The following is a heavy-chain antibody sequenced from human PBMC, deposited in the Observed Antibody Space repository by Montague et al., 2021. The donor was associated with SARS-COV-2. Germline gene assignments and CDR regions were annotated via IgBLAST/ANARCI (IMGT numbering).Heavy chain of an antibody. CDR1: GASISTGIYY. CDR3: ARFGSGTLEFDL. CDR2: IRTTGHT. Sequence: TLSLICTVSGASISTGIYYWSWIRQPAGKGLEWIGRIRTTGHTDYNSSLESRVFMSVDTSTNQFSLSLTSVTAADTAVYFCARFGSGTLEFDLWGQGTLGTVSS. D-gene: IGHD1-26*01. J-gene: IGHJ4*02. V-gene: IGHV4-61*02.